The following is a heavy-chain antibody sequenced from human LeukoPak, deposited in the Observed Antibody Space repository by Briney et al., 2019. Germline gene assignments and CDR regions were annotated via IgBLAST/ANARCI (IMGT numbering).Heavy chain of an antibody. J-gene: IGHJ4*02. CDR2: ISGSGGST. V-gene: IGHV3-23*01. Sequence: GGSLRLSCAASGFTFSSYAMSWVRQAPGKGLEWVSAISGSGGSTYYADSVKGRFTISRDNSRNTLYLQMNSLRAEDTAVYYCAKVGWDIVVVAAAHFDYWGQGTLVTVSS. CDR1: GFTFSSYA. CDR3: AKVGWDIVVVAAAHFDY. D-gene: IGHD2-15*01.